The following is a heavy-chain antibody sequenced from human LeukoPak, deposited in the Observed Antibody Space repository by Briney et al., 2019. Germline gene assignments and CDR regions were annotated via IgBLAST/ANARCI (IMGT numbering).Heavy chain of an antibody. J-gene: IGHJ4*02. D-gene: IGHD5-24*01. CDR2: IKEDGTET. CDR1: GFMFSSNW. V-gene: IGHV3-7*03. Sequence: GGSLRLSCAASGFMFSSNWMSWVRLAPGKGLEWVADIKEDGTETYYVDSVKGRFTISRDNAKNSLYLQMNSLRVEDTAVYYCAKEGRSLQTYWGQGTLVTVSS. CDR3: AKEGRSLQTY.